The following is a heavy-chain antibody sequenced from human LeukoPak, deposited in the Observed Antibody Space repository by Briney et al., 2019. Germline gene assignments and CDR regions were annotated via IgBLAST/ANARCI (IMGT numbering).Heavy chain of an antibody. CDR2: IYTSGST. D-gene: IGHD3-3*01. Sequence: SETLSLTCTVSGGSISSGSYYWSWIRQPAGKGLEWIGRIYTSGSTNYNPSLKSRVTISVDKSKNQFSLKLSSVTAADTAVYYCARGSGFWSVFDYWGQGTPVTVSS. CDR3: ARGSGFWSVFDY. J-gene: IGHJ4*02. CDR1: GGSISSGSYY. V-gene: IGHV4-61*02.